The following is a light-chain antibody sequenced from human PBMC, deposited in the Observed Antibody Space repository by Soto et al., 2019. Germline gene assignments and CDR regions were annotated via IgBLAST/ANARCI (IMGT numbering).Light chain of an antibody. V-gene: IGKV3-15*01. CDR3: QQYNNWPRT. J-gene: IGKJ1*01. CDR2: GAS. Sequence: EIVMTQSPATLSVSPGERATLSCRASQSVSSNLAWYQQKPGQAPRLLIYGASTRATGIPARFSGSGSGTEFNLTISSLQSEDFAVYSCQQYNNWPRTFGQGTKVEIK. CDR1: QSVSSN.